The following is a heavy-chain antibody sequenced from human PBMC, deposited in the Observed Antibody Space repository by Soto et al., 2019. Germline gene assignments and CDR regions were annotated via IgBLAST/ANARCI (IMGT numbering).Heavy chain of an antibody. Sequence: PGGSLRLSCAASGFTLSSYELNWVRKAPGKGLGWVSYISSSGITINYADSVKGRFTISRDNAKNSLYLQMNSLRAEDTAVYYCASIAVAGTGDYYYYGMDVWGQGTTVTVSS. V-gene: IGHV3-48*03. J-gene: IGHJ6*02. CDR3: ASIAVAGTGDYYYYGMDV. D-gene: IGHD6-19*01. CDR1: GFTLSSYE. CDR2: ISSSGITI.